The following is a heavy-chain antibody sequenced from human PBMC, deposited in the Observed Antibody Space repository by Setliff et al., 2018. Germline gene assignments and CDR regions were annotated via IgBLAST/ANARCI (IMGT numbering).Heavy chain of an antibody. CDR2: IERDGSEK. CDR1: GFRFNIYW. J-gene: IGHJ4*02. CDR3: ARTCSGSGCYAGLES. D-gene: IGHD2-15*01. Sequence: PGGSLRLSCAASGFRFNIYWMTWVRQAPGKGLEWVANIERDGSEKSYVDSVKGRFTISRDNSKNTLYLQMNSLRPEDTAVYYCARTCSGSGCYAGLESWGQGTPVTVSS. V-gene: IGHV3-7*01.